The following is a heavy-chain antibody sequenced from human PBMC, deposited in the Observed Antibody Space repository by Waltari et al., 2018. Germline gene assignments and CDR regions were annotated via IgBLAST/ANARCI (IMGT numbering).Heavy chain of an antibody. J-gene: IGHJ6*03. Sequence: QVQLVQSGAEVKKPGSSVKVSCKASGGTFSSYAISWVRQAPGQGREWMGGIIPIFGTANYAQKFQGRVTITTDESTSTAYMELSSLRSEDTAVYYCARNLVVPAATRYYYYYYMDVWGKGTTVTVSS. CDR1: GGTFSSYA. V-gene: IGHV1-69*05. D-gene: IGHD2-2*01. CDR2: IIPIFGTA. CDR3: ARNLVVPAATRYYYYYYMDV.